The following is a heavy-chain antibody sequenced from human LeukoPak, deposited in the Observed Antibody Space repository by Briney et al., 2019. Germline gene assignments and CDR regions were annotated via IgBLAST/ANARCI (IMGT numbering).Heavy chain of an antibody. CDR1: GFTFSSYA. Sequence: GGSLGLSCAASGFTFSSYAMSWVRQAPGKGLEWVSAISGSGGSTYYADSVKGRFNISRDNSKNTLYLQMNSLRAEDTAVYYCAKDYYYDSSGHYLDYWGQGTLVTVSS. D-gene: IGHD3-22*01. CDR2: ISGSGGST. CDR3: AKDYYYDSSGHYLDY. J-gene: IGHJ4*02. V-gene: IGHV3-23*01.